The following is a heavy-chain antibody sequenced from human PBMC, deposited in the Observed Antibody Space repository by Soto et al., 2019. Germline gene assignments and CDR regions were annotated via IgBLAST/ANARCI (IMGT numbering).Heavy chain of an antibody. J-gene: IGHJ4*02. Sequence: SETLSLTSAVSGGSISSSNWWSWVRQPPGKGLEWIGEIYHSGSTNYNPSLKSRVTISVDKSKNQFSLKLSSVTAAGTAVHYCASVAIDYGDHFDYWGQGTLVTVSS. V-gene: IGHV4-4*02. CDR3: ASVAIDYGDHFDY. CDR1: GGSISSSNW. D-gene: IGHD4-17*01. CDR2: IYHSGST.